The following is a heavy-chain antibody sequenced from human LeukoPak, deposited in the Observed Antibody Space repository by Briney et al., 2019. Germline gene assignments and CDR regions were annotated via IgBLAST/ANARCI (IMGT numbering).Heavy chain of an antibody. CDR1: GFTVSTTY. CDR3: AKAVAASWYYFDY. V-gene: IGHV3-53*01. Sequence: GGSLRLSCAASGFTVSTTYMSWVRQAPGKGLEWASIIYSGGSTYYADSVKGRFTISRDNSKNTLYLQMNTLRTEDTAVYYCAKAVAASWYYFDYWGQGTLVTVSS. D-gene: IGHD2-15*01. J-gene: IGHJ4*02. CDR2: IYSGGST.